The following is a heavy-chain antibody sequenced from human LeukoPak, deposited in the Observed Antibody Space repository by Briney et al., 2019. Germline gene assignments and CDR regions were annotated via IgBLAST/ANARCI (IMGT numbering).Heavy chain of an antibody. CDR2: IYSSGSS. Sequence: PSETLSLTCTVSGGSISNYYWSWIRQPPGKGLEWIAYIYSSGSSHYNPSLQSRVTISVDTSNSLFSLKLSSVTAADTAVYYCARGPVVNANWYFDLWGRGTLVTVSS. CDR1: GGSISNYY. V-gene: IGHV4-59*01. CDR3: ARGPVVNANWYFDL. J-gene: IGHJ2*01.